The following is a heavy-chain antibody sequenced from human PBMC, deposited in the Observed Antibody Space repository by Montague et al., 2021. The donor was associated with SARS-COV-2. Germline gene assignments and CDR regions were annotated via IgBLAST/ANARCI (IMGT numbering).Heavy chain of an antibody. CDR3: ARRRDRSTVVSPAVFDL. CDR1: SDSISSRSYC. J-gene: IGHJ3*01. D-gene: IGHD4-23*01. CDR2: ICYGGST. Sequence: SETLSLTCSVSSDSISSRSYCWAWIRQSPGKGLEWIGNICYGGSTYYXPSLRSRVVMSAETSKSRFSLKLYSVTAADTSIYYCARRRDRSTVVSPAVFDLWGQGTMVIVSS. V-gene: IGHV4-39*01.